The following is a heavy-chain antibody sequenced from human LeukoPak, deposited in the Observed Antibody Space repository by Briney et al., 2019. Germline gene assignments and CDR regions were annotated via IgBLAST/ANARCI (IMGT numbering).Heavy chain of an antibody. J-gene: IGHJ4*02. Sequence: SETLSLTCTVSDGSISTSDYYWGWIRQPPGKGLEWIGEINHRGSTNYNPSLKSRVTISVDTSKNQFSLKLSSVTAADTAVYYCAREMSVGYFDYWGQGTLVTVSS. CDR1: DGSISTSDYY. CDR3: AREMSVGYFDY. CDR2: INHRGST. V-gene: IGHV4-39*07.